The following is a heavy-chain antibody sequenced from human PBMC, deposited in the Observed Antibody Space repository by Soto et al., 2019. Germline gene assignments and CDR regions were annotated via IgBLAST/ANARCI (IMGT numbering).Heavy chain of an antibody. D-gene: IGHD2-15*01. CDR2: INAGNGNT. J-gene: IGHJ6*02. CDR1: GYTFTSYA. CDR3: ASGGSDCSGGSCYQFYYYYYGMDV. V-gene: IGHV1-3*01. Sequence: GASVKVSCTACGYTFTSYAMHWVRQDPGQRLEWMGWINAGNGNTKYSQKFQGRVTITRDTSASTAYMELSSLRSEDTAVYYCASGGSDCSGGSCYQFYYYYYGMDVWGQGTTVTGSS.